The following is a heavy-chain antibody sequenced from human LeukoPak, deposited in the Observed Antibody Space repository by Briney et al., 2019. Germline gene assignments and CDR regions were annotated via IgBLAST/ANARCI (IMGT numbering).Heavy chain of an antibody. D-gene: IGHD3-22*01. CDR1: GASISSSSYY. CDR2: IYYSGST. CDR3: ARHNVVYYDSSGSFDY. J-gene: IGHJ4*02. V-gene: IGHV4-39*01. Sequence: SETLSLTCTVSGASISSSSYYSGWLRQPPGKGLEWIGSIYYSGSTYYNPSLKSRFTISVDTSKNQFSLKLSSVTAADTAVYYCARHNVVYYDSSGSFDYWGQGTLVTVSS.